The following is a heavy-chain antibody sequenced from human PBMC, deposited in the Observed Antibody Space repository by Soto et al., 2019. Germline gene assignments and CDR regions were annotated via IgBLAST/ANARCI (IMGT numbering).Heavy chain of an antibody. CDR1: GFTFSSYE. CDR2: ISSSGPTI. Sequence: GGSLRLSCAASGFTFSSYEMNWVRQAPGKGLEWVSYISSSGPTISYADSVKGRFTISRDNAKNSLYLQMNSLRAEDTAVYYCARDGRTCSSTGCYTYSYYYGMDVWGQGTTVTV. V-gene: IGHV3-48*03. J-gene: IGHJ6*02. D-gene: IGHD2-2*02. CDR3: ARDGRTCSSTGCYTYSYYYGMDV.